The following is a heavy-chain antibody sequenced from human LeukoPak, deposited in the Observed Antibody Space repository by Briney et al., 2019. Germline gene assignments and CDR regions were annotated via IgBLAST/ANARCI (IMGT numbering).Heavy chain of an antibody. CDR3: AKARDCSSTP. V-gene: IGHV3-23*01. Sequence: GGSLRLSCAASGFTFTSYAMSWVRQAPGKGLEWVSAISSSGGSTYYADSVKGRFTISRDNSKNTLYLLMNSLRAEDTAVYYCAKARDCSSTPWGQGILVTVSS. CDR2: ISSSGGST. J-gene: IGHJ5*02. CDR1: GFTFTSYA. D-gene: IGHD2-2*01.